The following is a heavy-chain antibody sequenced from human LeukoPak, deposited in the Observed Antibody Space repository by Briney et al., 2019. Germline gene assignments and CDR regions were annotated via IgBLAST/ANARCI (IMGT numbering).Heavy chain of an antibody. CDR1: GYTFTTYA. Sequence: ASVKVSCKASGYTFTTYAMHWVRQAPGQRLEWMGWINVGNGDTKYSQKFQGRVTMTRDTSTSTVYMELSSLRSEDTAVYYCASDIGYCSGGSCYSFDYWGQGTLVTVSS. D-gene: IGHD2-15*01. V-gene: IGHV1-3*01. J-gene: IGHJ4*02. CDR2: INVGNGDT. CDR3: ASDIGYCSGGSCYSFDY.